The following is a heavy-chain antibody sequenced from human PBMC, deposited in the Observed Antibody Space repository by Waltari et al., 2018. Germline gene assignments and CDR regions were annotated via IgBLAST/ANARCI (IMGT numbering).Heavy chain of an antibody. D-gene: IGHD5-12*01. CDR3: ARDRGSQYFFDY. CDR1: GRTFRSYW. V-gene: IGHV3-7*01. J-gene: IGHJ4*02. CDR2: IKQDGSEK. Sequence: EVQLVESGGGLVQPGGSLRLSCAASGRTFRSYWMSWVRQAPGKGLEWVANIKQDGSEKYYVDSVKGRFTISRDNAKNSLYLQMNSLRAEDTAVYYCARDRGSQYFFDYWGQGTLVTVSS.